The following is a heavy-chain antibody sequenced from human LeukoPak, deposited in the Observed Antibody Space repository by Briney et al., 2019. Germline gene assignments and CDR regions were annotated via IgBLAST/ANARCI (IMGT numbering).Heavy chain of an antibody. J-gene: IGHJ3*02. CDR2: IKYDGSVK. CDR1: GFIFSNYW. D-gene: IGHD6-19*01. V-gene: IGHV3-7*01. CDR3: VRDAEPLSSRDAFDI. Sequence: QPGGSLRLSCAASGFIFSNYWMVWVRQSPGKGLEWVANIKYDGSVKYYVDSVTGRSTISRDNARNSLYLQMDNLRAEDTAIYYCVRDAEPLSSRDAFDIWGQGTMAIVSS.